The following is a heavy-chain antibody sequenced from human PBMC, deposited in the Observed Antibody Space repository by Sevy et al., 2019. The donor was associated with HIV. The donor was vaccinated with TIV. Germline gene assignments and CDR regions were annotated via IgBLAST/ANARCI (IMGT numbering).Heavy chain of an antibody. CDR1: GYTFSSNG. J-gene: IGHJ4*02. Sequence: ASVKVSCKASGYTFSSNGITWVRQAPGQGLEWMGWIGLYNGNSNYAQKFRDRVTMTADTSTSTAYMELRSLRSDDTAVYYCARVPTSYYGSATYFDSWGQGSLVTVSS. CDR3: ARVPTSYYGSATYFDS. V-gene: IGHV1-18*01. CDR2: IGLYNGNS. D-gene: IGHD3-10*01.